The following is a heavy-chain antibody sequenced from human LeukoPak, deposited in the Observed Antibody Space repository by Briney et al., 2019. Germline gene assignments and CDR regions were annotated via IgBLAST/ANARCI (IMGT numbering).Heavy chain of an antibody. J-gene: IGHJ4*02. D-gene: IGHD3-3*01. CDR1: GYTFTSYY. V-gene: IGHV1-46*01. CDR3: ARDNSGLYDFWSGYYTV. CDR2: INPSGGST. Sequence: ASVKVSCKASGYTFTSYYMHWVRQAPGQGLEWMGIINPSGGSTSYAQKFQGRVTMTRDTSTSTVYMELSSLRSEDTAVYYCARDNSGLYDFWSGYYTVWGQGTLVTVSS.